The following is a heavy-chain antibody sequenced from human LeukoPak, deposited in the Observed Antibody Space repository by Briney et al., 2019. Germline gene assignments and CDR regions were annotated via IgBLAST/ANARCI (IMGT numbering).Heavy chain of an antibody. CDR1: GSSFTSYW. D-gene: IGHD4-17*01. CDR2: IYPGDSDT. CDR3: ARHLNDYGDQGSGDY. V-gene: IGHV5-51*01. Sequence: GESLQISCKGSGSSFTSYWIGWGRQMPGKGLEWMGIIYPGDSDTRYSPSFEGQVTISADKSFSTAYLQWSSLRASDTAMYYCARHLNDYGDQGSGDYWGQGTLVTVSS. J-gene: IGHJ4*02.